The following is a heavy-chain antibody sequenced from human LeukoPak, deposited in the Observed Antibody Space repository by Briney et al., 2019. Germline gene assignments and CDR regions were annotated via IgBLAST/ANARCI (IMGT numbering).Heavy chain of an antibody. CDR3: ARHDSGDYGALDY. CDR2: IYYSGYT. CDR1: GGSISSSEYY. V-gene: IGHV4-39*01. Sequence: SETLSLTCTVSGGSISSSEYYWSWIRQPPGEGLEWIGYIYYSGYTYYNPSLKSRVTISVDTSKNQFSLKLSSVTAAGTAVYYCARHDSGDYGALDYWGQGSLVTVSS. J-gene: IGHJ4*02. D-gene: IGHD4-17*01.